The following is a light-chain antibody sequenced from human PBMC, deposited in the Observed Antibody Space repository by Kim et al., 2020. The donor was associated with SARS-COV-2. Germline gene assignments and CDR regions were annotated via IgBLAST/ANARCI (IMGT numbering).Light chain of an antibody. CDR2: DAA. Sequence: VSQGERGPLSCRASQSISSNLAWYHQTPGQPPRLLIHDAATRAPGVPDRFSGSGSGTEFSLTISSLQSEDSAVYYCQQYNTWPMYTFGQGTKLEI. V-gene: IGKV3-15*01. J-gene: IGKJ2*01. CDR1: QSISSN. CDR3: QQYNTWPMYT.